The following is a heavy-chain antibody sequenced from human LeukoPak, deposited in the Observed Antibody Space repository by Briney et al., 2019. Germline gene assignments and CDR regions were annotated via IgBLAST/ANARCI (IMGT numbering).Heavy chain of an antibody. V-gene: IGHV1-46*01. Sequence: ASVKVSCKASGYTFTSYYMHWVRQAPGQGLEWMGIINPSGGSTSYAQKFQGRVTMTEDTSTDTAYMELSSLRSEDTAVYYCATHGGWYEAVFDYWGQGTLVTVSS. CDR2: INPSGGST. CDR3: ATHGGWYEAVFDY. J-gene: IGHJ4*02. D-gene: IGHD6-19*01. CDR1: GYTFTSYY.